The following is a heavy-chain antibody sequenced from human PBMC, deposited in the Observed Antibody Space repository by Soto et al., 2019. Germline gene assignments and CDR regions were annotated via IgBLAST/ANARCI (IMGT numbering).Heavy chain of an antibody. CDR1: GGSISSSSYY. J-gene: IGHJ4*02. CDR2: IYYSGST. CDR3: ARERSGGYFDY. D-gene: IGHD1-26*01. V-gene: IGHV4-39*02. Sequence: SETLSLTCTVSGGSISSSSYYWGWIRQPPGKGLEWIGSIYYSGSTYYNPSLKSRVTISVDTSKNQFSLKLSSVTAADTAVYYCARERSGGYFDYWGQGTLVTVSS.